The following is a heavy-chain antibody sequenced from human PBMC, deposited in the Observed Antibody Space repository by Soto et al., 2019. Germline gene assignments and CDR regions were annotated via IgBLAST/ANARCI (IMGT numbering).Heavy chain of an antibody. CDR1: GFTFSSYS. CDR2: ISGRSTTM. V-gene: IGHV3-48*02. D-gene: IGHD3-10*01. J-gene: IGHJ6*02. Sequence: PGGSLRLSCAASGFTFSSYSMYWVRQAPGKGLEWISEISGRSTTMYYADSVKGRFTISRDNAKNSLYLQMNSLRDEDTAVYYCAKDGGSFYYYGMDVWGQGTTVNVS. CDR3: AKDGGSFYYYGMDV.